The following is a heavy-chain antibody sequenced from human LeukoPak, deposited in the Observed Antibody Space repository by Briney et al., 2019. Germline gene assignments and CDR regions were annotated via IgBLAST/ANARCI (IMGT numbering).Heavy chain of an antibody. CDR1: GFTFSSYA. Sequence: GGSLRLSCAASGFTFSSYAMSWVRQAPGKGLEWVSAISGSGGSTYYADSVKGRFTISRDNSKNTLYLQMNSLRGEDTAIYFCARDRYGSGNGWFDPWGQGTLVTVSS. CDR3: ARDRYGSGNGWFDP. V-gene: IGHV3-23*01. CDR2: ISGSGGST. J-gene: IGHJ5*02. D-gene: IGHD6-19*01.